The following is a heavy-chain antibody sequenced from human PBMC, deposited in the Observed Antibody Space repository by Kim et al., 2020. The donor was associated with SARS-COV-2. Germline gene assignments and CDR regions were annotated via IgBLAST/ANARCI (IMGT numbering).Heavy chain of an antibody. V-gene: IGHV4-59*13. J-gene: IGHJ4*02. D-gene: IGHD4-17*01. CDR2: IYYSGST. CDR3: ASSPYGDGPLSVDY. CDR1: GGSISSYY. Sequence: SETLSLTCTVSGGSISSYYWSWIRQPPGKGLEWIGYIYYSGSTNYNPSLKSRVTISVDTSKNQFSLKLSSVTAADTAVYYCASSPYGDGPLSVDYWGQGTLVTVSS.